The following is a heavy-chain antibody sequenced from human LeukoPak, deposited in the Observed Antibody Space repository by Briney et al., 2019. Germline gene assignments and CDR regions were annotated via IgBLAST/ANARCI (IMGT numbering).Heavy chain of an antibody. Sequence: SETLSLTCLVSGFSISSDDCWGCIRQPPGKGLEWIGSISNRGSPYYNPSLKSRVTMSVDTPNNHFSLRLSSVTAADTVVYYCVRDGGFCSTASPNSWFDPWGQGTLVTVSS. CDR3: VRDGGFCSTASPNSWFDP. J-gene: IGHJ5*02. CDR2: ISNRGSP. V-gene: IGHV4-38-2*02. CDR1: GFSISSDDC. D-gene: IGHD2-2*02.